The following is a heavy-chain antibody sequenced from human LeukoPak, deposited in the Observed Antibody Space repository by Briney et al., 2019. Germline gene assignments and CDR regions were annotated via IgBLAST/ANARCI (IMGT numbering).Heavy chain of an antibody. V-gene: IGHV3-74*01. J-gene: IGHJ4*02. D-gene: IGHD3-22*01. CDR2: INTDGSST. CDR1: GFTFSSYW. Sequence: PGGSLRLSCAASGFTFSSYWMHWVRQAPGKGLVWVSRINTDGSSTSYADSVKGRFTISRDNAKNTLYLQMNSLGAEDTAVYYCARDRTYYYDSSGTFDYWGQGTLVTVSS. CDR3: ARDRTYYYDSSGTFDY.